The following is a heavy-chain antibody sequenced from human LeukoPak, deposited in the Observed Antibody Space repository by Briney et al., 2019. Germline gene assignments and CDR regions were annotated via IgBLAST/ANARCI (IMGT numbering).Heavy chain of an antibody. Sequence: SETLSLTCAVYGGSFSGYYWSWIRQPPGKGLEWIGKINHSGSTNYNPSLKSRVTISVDTSKNQFSLKLSSVTAADTAVYYCARWSRYYDSSGYYLRFDPWGQGTLVTVSS. CDR1: GGSFSGYY. CDR3: ARWSRYYDSSGYYLRFDP. D-gene: IGHD3-22*01. V-gene: IGHV4-34*01. CDR2: INHSGST. J-gene: IGHJ5*02.